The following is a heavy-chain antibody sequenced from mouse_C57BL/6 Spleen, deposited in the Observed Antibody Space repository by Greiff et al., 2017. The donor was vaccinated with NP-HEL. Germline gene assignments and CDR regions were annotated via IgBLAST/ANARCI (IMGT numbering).Heavy chain of an antibody. Sequence: VQLQQSGAELAKPGASVKLSCKASGYTFTSYWMHWVKQRPGQGLEWIGYINPSSGYTKYNQKFKDKATLTADESSSTAYMQLSSLTYEDSAVYYCAREEITTVVPFAYWGQGTLVTVSA. V-gene: IGHV1-7*01. J-gene: IGHJ3*01. CDR3: AREEITTVVPFAY. CDR1: GYTFTSYW. CDR2: INPSSGYT. D-gene: IGHD1-1*01.